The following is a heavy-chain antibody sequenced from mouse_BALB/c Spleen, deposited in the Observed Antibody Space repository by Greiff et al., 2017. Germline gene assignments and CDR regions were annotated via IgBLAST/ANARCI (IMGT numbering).Heavy chain of an antibody. V-gene: IGHV3-2*02. D-gene: IGHD1-1*01. Sequence: EVQLQQSGPGLVKPSQSLSLTCTVTGYSITSDYAWNWIRQFPGNKLEWMGYISYSGSTSYNPSLKSRISITRDTSKNQFFLQLNSVTTEDTATYICARCDYYASSYAMDYWGQGTSVTASS. J-gene: IGHJ4*01. CDR2: ISYSGST. CDR1: GYSITSDYA. CDR3: ARCDYYASSYAMDY.